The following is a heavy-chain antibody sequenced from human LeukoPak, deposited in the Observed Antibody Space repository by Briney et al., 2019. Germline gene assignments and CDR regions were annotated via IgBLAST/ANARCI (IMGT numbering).Heavy chain of an antibody. D-gene: IGHD2-15*01. Sequence: QLRGSPSLSCAASGFTFSSYWMHWVGQAPGKGLVWVSHINNDGSSTSYADSVKGRFTISRDNAKNTLYLQMNSLRTEDTAVYYFACYGIAPPYWGQGPVITVTS. CDR1: GFTFSSYW. V-gene: IGHV3-74*01. CDR2: INNDGSST. CDR3: ACYGIAPPY. J-gene: IGHJ1*01.